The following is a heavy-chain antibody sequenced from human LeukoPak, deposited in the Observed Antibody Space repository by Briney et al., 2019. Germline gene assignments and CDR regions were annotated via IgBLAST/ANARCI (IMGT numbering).Heavy chain of an antibody. D-gene: IGHD1-26*01. Sequence: SVKVSCKASGGTFSSYAISWVRQAPGQGLEWMGGIIPIFGTANYAQKFQGRVTITADESTSTAYMELSSLRSEDTAVYYCARDGSDYYYGMDVWGQGTTVTVSS. CDR3: ARDGSDYYYGMDV. J-gene: IGHJ6*02. V-gene: IGHV1-69*13. CDR2: IIPIFGTA. CDR1: GGTFSSYA.